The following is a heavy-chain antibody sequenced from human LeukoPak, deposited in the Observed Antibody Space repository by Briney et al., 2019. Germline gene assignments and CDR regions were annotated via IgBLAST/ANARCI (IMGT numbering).Heavy chain of an antibody. V-gene: IGHV3-30*03. D-gene: IGHD3-10*01. Sequence: GGSLRLSCAASGFTFSDYYMSWIRQAPGKGLEWLAVISYDGRKTDYADSVKGRLTISRDNSKNTVYLQMNGLRAEDRAMYYCARTVSYGSGSYADYWGQGTLVSVSS. J-gene: IGHJ4*02. CDR3: ARTVSYGSGSYADY. CDR1: GFTFSDYY. CDR2: ISYDGRKT.